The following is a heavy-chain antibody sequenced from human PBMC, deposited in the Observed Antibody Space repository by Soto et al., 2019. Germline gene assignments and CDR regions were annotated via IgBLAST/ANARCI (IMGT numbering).Heavy chain of an antibody. V-gene: IGHV3-7*04. J-gene: IGHJ4*02. CDR2: IKQDGSEK. D-gene: IGHD5-12*01. Sequence: GGSLRLSCAASGLTFSSYWMSWVRQAPGKGLEWVANIKQDGSEKYYVDSVKGRFTISRDNAKNSLYLQMNSLRAEDTAVYYCARGSPRKWLRSHYFDYWGQGTLVTVSS. CDR1: GLTFSSYW. CDR3: ARGSPRKWLRSHYFDY.